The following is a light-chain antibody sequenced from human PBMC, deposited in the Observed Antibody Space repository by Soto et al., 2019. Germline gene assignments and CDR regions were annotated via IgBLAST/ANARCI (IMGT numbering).Light chain of an antibody. CDR3: QQYYNTPQT. CDR1: QSVLYSANNKNY. J-gene: IGKJ2*01. Sequence: DIVMTQSPDSLAVSLGERATINCKSSQSVLYSANNKNYLAWYQHKPGQPPKLLIYWASTRESGVPDRFSGSGSGTDFTLTISSPQAEDVAVYYCQQYYNTPQTFGQGTKLEI. V-gene: IGKV4-1*01. CDR2: WAS.